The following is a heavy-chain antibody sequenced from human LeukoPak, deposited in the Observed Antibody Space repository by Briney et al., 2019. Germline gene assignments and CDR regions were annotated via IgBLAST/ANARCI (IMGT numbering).Heavy chain of an antibody. CDR1: GFTFSSYA. J-gene: IGHJ4*02. CDR3: ARDSTYYYDSGSSGPHYFDN. D-gene: IGHD3-10*01. V-gene: IGHV3-30*01. CDR2: ISSGGVYD. Sequence: GTSLRLSCAVSGFTFSSYAMHWVRQAPGKGLEWVSIISSGGVYDYYADSVKGRFTISRDNSKNTLYLQLNSLTTEDTAVYYCARDSTYYYDSGSSGPHYFDNWGQGTLVTVSS.